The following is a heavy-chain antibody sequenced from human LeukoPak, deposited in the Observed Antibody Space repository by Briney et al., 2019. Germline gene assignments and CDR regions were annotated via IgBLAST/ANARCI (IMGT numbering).Heavy chain of an antibody. CDR2: FDPEDGET. D-gene: IGHD3-16*01. J-gene: IGHJ3*02. CDR1: GYTLTELS. V-gene: IGHV1-24*01. Sequence: ASVKVSCKVSGYTLTELSMHWVRQAPGKGLEWMGGFDPEDGETIYAQKFQGRVTMTEDTSTDTAYMELSSLRSEDTAVYYCATEIRTDYVWGSYASRDAFDIWGQGTMVTVSS. CDR3: ATEIRTDYVWGSYASRDAFDI.